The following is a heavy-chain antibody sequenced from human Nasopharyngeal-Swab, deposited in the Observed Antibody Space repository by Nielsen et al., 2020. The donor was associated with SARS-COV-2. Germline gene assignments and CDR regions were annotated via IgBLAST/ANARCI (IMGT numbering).Heavy chain of an antibody. CDR3: ASSYYDILTGYSADAFDI. J-gene: IGHJ3*02. D-gene: IGHD3-9*01. CDR2: IHHSGST. V-gene: IGHV4-55*01. Sequence: VRPMPGKGLEWIGEIHHSGSTYYNPSLKSRITMSVDTSKNQFYLKLSSVAAADTAVYYCASSYYDILTGYSADAFDIWGQGTMVTVSS.